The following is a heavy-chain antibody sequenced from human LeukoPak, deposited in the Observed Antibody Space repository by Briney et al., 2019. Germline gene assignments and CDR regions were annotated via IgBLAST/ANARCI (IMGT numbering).Heavy chain of an antibody. CDR2: ISSSSSYI. J-gene: IGHJ6*02. CDR1: GFTFSSYS. CDR3: ARYVRIAARHSYYGMDV. V-gene: IGHV3-21*01. Sequence: PGGSLRLSCAASGFTFSSYSMSWVRQAPGKGLEWVSSISSSSSYIYYADSVKGRFTISRDNAKNSLYLQMNSLRAEDTAVYYCARYVRIAARHSYYGMDVWGQGTTVTVSS. D-gene: IGHD6-6*01.